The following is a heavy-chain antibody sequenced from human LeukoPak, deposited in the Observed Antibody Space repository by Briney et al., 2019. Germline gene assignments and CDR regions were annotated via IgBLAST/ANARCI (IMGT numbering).Heavy chain of an antibody. Sequence: AGGSLRLSCAASGFTFSSYGMHWVRQAPGKGLEWVAFIRYDGSNKNYADSVKGRFTISRDNSKNTLYLQMNSLRAEDTAVYYCAKDLERWLPGRWGQGTLVTVSS. D-gene: IGHD5-24*01. J-gene: IGHJ4*02. CDR3: AKDLERWLPGR. CDR1: GFTFSSYG. CDR2: IRYDGSNK. V-gene: IGHV3-30*02.